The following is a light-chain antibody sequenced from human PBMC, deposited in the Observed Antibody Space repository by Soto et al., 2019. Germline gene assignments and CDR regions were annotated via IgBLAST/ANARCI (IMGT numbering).Light chain of an antibody. Sequence: VMTQSPATLSVAPGGRATLACGASRNVFTKVAWYQQKPGQAPRLLIYGASTRATGIPGRFRGCGSGTEFTFTISALQSEDVAVYYGQQYDDWPWTFGQGTKVDI. CDR2: GAS. CDR3: QQYDDWPWT. CDR1: RNVFTK. V-gene: IGKV3-15*01. J-gene: IGKJ1*01.